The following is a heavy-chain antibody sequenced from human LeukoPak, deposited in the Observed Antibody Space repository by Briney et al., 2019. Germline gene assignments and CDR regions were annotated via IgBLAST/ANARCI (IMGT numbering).Heavy chain of an antibody. Sequence: ASVKVSCKASGYTFTGYYMHWVRQAPGQGLEWMGWINPNSGGTKTAQQFQGRVTMTRDTSISTAYMELRRLRSDDTAFYYCAPTSATLYYFDYWGQGTLVTVSS. D-gene: IGHD1-1*01. J-gene: IGHJ4*02. V-gene: IGHV1-2*02. CDR1: GYTFTGYY. CDR3: APTSATLYYFDY. CDR2: INPNSGGT.